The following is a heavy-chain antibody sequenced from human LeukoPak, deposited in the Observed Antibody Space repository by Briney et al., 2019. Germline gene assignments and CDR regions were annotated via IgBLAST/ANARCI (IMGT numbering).Heavy chain of an antibody. Sequence: GRSLRLSCAASGFTFSTYGMHWVRQAPGKGLEWVAVISRDGTNKYYADSVKGRFTISRDNIKDTLYLEMNSPRVEDTAVYTCATKLDRLATSDYWGQGTLVTVSS. J-gene: IGHJ4*02. CDR2: ISRDGTNK. D-gene: IGHD5-12*01. V-gene: IGHV3-30*03. CDR3: ATKLDRLATSDY. CDR1: GFTFSTYG.